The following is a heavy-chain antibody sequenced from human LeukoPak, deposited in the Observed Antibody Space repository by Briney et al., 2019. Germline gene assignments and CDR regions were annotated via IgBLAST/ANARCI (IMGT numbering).Heavy chain of an antibody. CDR2: IRYSGST. V-gene: IGHV4-39*01. J-gene: IGHJ6*03. Sequence: SETLSLTXTVSGGSISSSSYYWGWIRQPPGKGLEWIGSIRYSGSTYYNPSLKSRVTISVDTSKNQFSLKLSSVTAADTAVYYCADSDFWSGFYYMDVWGKGTTVTVSS. CDR1: GGSISSSSYY. D-gene: IGHD3-3*01. CDR3: ADSDFWSGFYYMDV.